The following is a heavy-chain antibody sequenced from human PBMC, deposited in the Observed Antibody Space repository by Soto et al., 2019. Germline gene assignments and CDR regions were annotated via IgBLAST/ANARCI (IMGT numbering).Heavy chain of an antibody. V-gene: IGHV3-23*05. J-gene: IGHJ4*02. CDR2: IYGSGRGI. CDR3: AKDAVYNDGLWLMDH. D-gene: IGHD2-21*01. Sequence: EVQLLESGGGLVQPGGSLRLSCTASGLPHSSFAMMWVRQAPGKGLECVSGIYGSGRGIEYADSVKGRFTISRDNSKNTVYLQMTGLRADDTAVYYCAKDAVYNDGLWLMDHWGQGTQVTVSS. CDR1: GLPHSSFA.